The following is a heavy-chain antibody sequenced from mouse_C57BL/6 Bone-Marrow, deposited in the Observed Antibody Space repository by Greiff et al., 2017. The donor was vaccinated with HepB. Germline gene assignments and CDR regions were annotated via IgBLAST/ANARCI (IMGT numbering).Heavy chain of an antibody. V-gene: IGHV2-9-1*01. CDR2: IWTGGGT. D-gene: IGHD2-4*01. Sequence: VQGVESGPGLVAPSQSLSITCTVSGFSLTSYAISWVRQPPGKGLEWLGVIWTGGGTNYNSALKSRLSISKDNSKSQVFLKMNSLQTDDTARYYCAGYDYDGYYYAMDYWGQGTSVTVSS. J-gene: IGHJ4*01. CDR1: GFSLTSYA. CDR3: AGYDYDGYYYAMDY.